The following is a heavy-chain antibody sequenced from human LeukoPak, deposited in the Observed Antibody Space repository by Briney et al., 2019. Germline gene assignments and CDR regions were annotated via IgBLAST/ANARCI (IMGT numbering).Heavy chain of an antibody. CDR2: IYYSGST. D-gene: IGHD1-26*01. CDR3: AKWTEGGAFDS. Sequence: SETLSLTCTVSGGSIRSYYWSWIRQPPGKGLEWIAYIYYSGSTNYNPSLKSRVTISVDTSKNQFSLKLSSVTAADTAVYYCAKWTEGGAFDSWGQGTMLIVSS. CDR1: GGSIRSYY. J-gene: IGHJ3*01. V-gene: IGHV4-59*01.